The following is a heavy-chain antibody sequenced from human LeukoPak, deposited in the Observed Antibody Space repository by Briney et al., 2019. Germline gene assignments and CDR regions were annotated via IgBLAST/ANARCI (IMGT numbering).Heavy chain of an antibody. J-gene: IGHJ3*02. V-gene: IGHV3-23*01. Sequence: GGSLRLSCAASGFTFSSYGMSWVRQAPGKGLEWVSSINGSGGTTYYADSVKGRFTISRDNSKNTLYLQMNSLSADDTAVYSCAKDPPTVMANAFHIWGQGTMVTVS. CDR3: AKDPPTVMANAFHI. CDR2: INGSGGTT. CDR1: GFTFSSYG. D-gene: IGHD5-18*01.